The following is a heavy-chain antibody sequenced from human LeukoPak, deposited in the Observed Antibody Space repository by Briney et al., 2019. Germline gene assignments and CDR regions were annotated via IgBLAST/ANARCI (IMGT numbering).Heavy chain of an antibody. CDR2: MNPNSGNT. CDR1: GYTFTSYD. D-gene: IGHD2-2*01. V-gene: IGHV1-8*03. J-gene: IGHJ6*03. CDR3: ARVQGEASGQYHYYYYSTDV. Sequence: ASVKVSCKASGYTFTSYDINWVRQATGQGLEWMGWMNPNSGNTGYAQKFQGRVTITRNTSISTAYMELSSLRSEDTAVYYCARVQGEASGQYHYYYYSTDVWGQGTTVTVSS.